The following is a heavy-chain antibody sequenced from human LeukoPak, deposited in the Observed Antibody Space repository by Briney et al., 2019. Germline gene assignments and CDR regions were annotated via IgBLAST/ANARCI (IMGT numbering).Heavy chain of an antibody. CDR3: AREGPVTTVNHIDY. Sequence: PSETLSLTCTVSGDSISSGDYYWSWIRQPPGKGLEWIGYIYHSGTTYYNPPLRSRVRISVDTSKTQFSLNFPSVTAADTAVYYCAREGPVTTVNHIDYWGQGTLVTVSS. V-gene: IGHV4-30-4*01. J-gene: IGHJ4*02. CDR2: IYHSGTT. D-gene: IGHD4-17*01. CDR1: GDSISSGDYY.